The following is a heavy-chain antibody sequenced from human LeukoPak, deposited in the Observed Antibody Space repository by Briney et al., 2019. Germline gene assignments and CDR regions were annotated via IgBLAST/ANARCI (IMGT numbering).Heavy chain of an antibody. J-gene: IGHJ4*02. CDR2: ISYDGSNK. V-gene: IGHV3-30-3*01. Sequence: GGSLRLSCLASGFTFNTYAMNWVRQAPGGGLEWVAVISYDGSNKYYADSVKGRFTISRDNSKNTLYLQMNSLRAEDTAVYYCARDRDFDYWGQGTLVTVSS. CDR3: ARDRDFDY. CDR1: GFTFNTYA.